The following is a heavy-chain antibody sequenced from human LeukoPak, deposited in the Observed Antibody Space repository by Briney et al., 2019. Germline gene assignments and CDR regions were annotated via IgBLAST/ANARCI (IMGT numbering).Heavy chain of an antibody. CDR3: AKGYGSGSYFDY. D-gene: IGHD3-10*01. Sequence: GRSLRLSCAASGFTFSSYGMHWVRQAPGKGLEWVAVISYDGSNKYYADSVKGRFTISRDNSKNTLHLQMNSLRAEDTAVYYCAKGYGSGSYFDYWGQGTLVTVSS. J-gene: IGHJ4*02. CDR2: ISYDGSNK. V-gene: IGHV3-30*18. CDR1: GFTFSSYG.